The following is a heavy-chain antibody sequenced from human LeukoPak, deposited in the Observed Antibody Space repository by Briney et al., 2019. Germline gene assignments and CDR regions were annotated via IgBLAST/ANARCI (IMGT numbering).Heavy chain of an antibody. V-gene: IGHV1-2*06. CDR3: ASSGGYQLLFQEVGAFDI. Sequence: ASVKVSCKASGYTFTGYYMHWVRQAPGQGLEWMGRINPNSGGTNYAQKFQGRVTMTRDTSISTAYMELSRLRSDDTAVYYCASSGGYQLLFQEVGAFDIWGQGTMVTVSS. CDR2: INPNSGGT. J-gene: IGHJ3*02. D-gene: IGHD2-2*01. CDR1: GYTFTGYY.